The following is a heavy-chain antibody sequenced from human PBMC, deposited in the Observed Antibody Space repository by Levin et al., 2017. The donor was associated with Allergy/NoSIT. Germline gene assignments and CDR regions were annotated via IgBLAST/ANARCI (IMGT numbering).Heavy chain of an antibody. Sequence: LSLTCAASGFTFRSYDMSWVRQAPGKGLEWVSAISYSGAKTYYADSVKGRFTISRDQSKNTLYLQMNGLRAEDAAVYYCAKDWQANYFFDHWGQGTLVTVSS. CDR2: ISYSGAKT. CDR1: GFTFRSYD. J-gene: IGHJ4*02. CDR3: AKDWQANYFFDH. D-gene: IGHD4/OR15-4a*01. V-gene: IGHV3-23*01.